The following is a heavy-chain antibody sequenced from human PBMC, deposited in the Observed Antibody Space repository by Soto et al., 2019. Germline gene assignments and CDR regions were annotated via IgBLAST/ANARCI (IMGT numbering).Heavy chain of an antibody. CDR1: GFTFSSYA. CDR3: AKEISQYYDFWSGYY. CDR2: ISGSGGST. J-gene: IGHJ4*02. Sequence: GGSLILSCAASGFTFSSYAMSWVRQAPGKGLEWVSAISGSGGSTYYADSVKGRFTISRDNSKNTLYLQMNSLRAEDTAVYYCAKEISQYYDFWSGYYWGQGTLVTVSS. D-gene: IGHD3-3*01. V-gene: IGHV3-23*01.